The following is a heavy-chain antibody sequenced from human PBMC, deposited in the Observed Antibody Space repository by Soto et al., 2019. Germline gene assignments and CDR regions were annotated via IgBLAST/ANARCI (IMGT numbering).Heavy chain of an antibody. Sequence: GGSLRLSCAASGFTVSSNYMSWVRQAPGKGLEWVSVIYSGGSTYYADSMKGRFTISRDNSKNTLYLQMNSLRAEDTAVYYCARNGGIAVADFDYWGQGTLVTVSS. V-gene: IGHV3-66*01. CDR2: IYSGGST. D-gene: IGHD6-19*01. J-gene: IGHJ4*02. CDR3: ARNGGIAVADFDY. CDR1: GFTVSSNY.